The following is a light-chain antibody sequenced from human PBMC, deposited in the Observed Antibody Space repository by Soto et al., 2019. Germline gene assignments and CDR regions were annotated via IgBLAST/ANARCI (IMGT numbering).Light chain of an antibody. V-gene: IGKV3-11*01. Sequence: EIVLTQSQATLSLSPGERATLSCRASQSVSSYLAWYQQKPGQAPRLLIYDASNRVTGIPARFRGSGSGTDFTLTISSLEPDDFAVYYCQQRSNWQITFGQGTRLEI. CDR2: DAS. CDR3: QQRSNWQIT. J-gene: IGKJ5*01. CDR1: QSVSSY.